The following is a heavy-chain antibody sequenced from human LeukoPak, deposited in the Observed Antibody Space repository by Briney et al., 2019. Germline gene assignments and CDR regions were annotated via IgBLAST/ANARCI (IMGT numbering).Heavy chain of an antibody. Sequence: PSETLSLTCTVSGGSISSSSYYWGWIRQPPGKGLEWIGSIYYSGSTYYNPSLKSRVTISVDTSKNQFSLKLSSVTAADTAVYYCARHIYNSGSYHTGGPFDYWGQGTLVTVSS. V-gene: IGHV4-39*01. D-gene: IGHD1-26*01. CDR2: IYYSGST. CDR1: GGSISSSSYY. CDR3: ARHIYNSGSYHTGGPFDY. J-gene: IGHJ4*02.